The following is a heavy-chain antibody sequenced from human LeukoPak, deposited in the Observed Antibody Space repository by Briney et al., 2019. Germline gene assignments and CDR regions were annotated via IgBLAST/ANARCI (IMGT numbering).Heavy chain of an antibody. Sequence: SETLSLTCAVSGGSISSGGYSWSWVRQPPGKGLEWIGYIYYSGSTHYNPSLKSRVNISVDTSKKQFSLKLSSVTAADTAVYYCARFYYDSSGYYFFSAYFDYWGQGTLVTVSS. D-gene: IGHD3-22*01. J-gene: IGHJ4*02. V-gene: IGHV4-30-4*08. CDR1: GGSISSGGYS. CDR2: IYYSGST. CDR3: ARFYYDSSGYYFFSAYFDY.